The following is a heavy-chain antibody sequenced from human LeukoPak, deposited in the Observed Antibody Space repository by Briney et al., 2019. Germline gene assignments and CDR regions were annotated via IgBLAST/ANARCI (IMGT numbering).Heavy chain of an antibody. CDR1: GFTFDDYA. D-gene: IGHD6-19*01. J-gene: IGHJ4*02. CDR3: AKDTQWGIAVAGHPVGYFDY. Sequence: GGSLRLSCAASGFTFDDYAMHWVRQAPGKGLGWVSGISWNSGSIGYADSVKGRFTISRDNAKNSLYLQMNSLRAEDTALYYCAKDTQWGIAVAGHPVGYFDYWGQGTLVTVSS. CDR2: ISWNSGSI. V-gene: IGHV3-9*01.